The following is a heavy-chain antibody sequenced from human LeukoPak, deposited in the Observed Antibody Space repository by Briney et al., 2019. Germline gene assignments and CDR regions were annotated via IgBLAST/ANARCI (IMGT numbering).Heavy chain of an antibody. V-gene: IGHV4-34*01. CDR3: ARPLRLRWFPEAFDI. D-gene: IGHD4-17*01. CDR1: GGSFSGYY. Sequence: SETLSLTCAVYGGSFSGYYRSWIRQPPGKGLEWIGEINHSGSTNYNPSLKSRVTISVDTSKNQFSLKLSSVTAADTAVYYCARPLRLRWFPEAFDIWGQGTMVTVSS. CDR2: INHSGST. J-gene: IGHJ3*02.